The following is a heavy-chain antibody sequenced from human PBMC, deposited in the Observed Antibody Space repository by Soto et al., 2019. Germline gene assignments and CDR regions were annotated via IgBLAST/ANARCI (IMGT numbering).Heavy chain of an antibody. CDR3: ARDGGYEPYYYYGMDV. CDR2: IYYSGST. V-gene: IGHV4-59*01. Sequence: SETLSLTCTVSGGSISSYYWSWIRQPPGKGLEWIGYIYYSGSTNYNPSLKSRVTISVDTSKNQSSLKLSSVTAADTAVYYCARDGGYEPYYYYGMDVWGQGTTVTVSS. D-gene: IGHD5-12*01. J-gene: IGHJ6*02. CDR1: GGSISSYY.